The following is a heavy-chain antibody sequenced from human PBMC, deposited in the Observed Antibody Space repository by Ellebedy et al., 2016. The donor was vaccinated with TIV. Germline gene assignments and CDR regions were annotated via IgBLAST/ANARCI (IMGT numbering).Heavy chain of an antibody. CDR3: ARDKYYYDRSGRSGY. D-gene: IGHD3-22*01. V-gene: IGHV3-30*19. J-gene: IGHJ4*02. Sequence: GGSLRLSCAASGFTFSSYGMHWVRQAPGKGLEWVAVIWYDGSNKYYADSVKGRFTISRDNSKNTLYLQMNSLRAEDTAVYYCARDKYYYDRSGRSGYWGQGTLVTVSS. CDR2: IWYDGSNK. CDR1: GFTFSSYG.